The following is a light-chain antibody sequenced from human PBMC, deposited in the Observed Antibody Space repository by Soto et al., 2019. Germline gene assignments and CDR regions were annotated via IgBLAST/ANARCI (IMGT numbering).Light chain of an antibody. Sequence: QSALTQPASVSGSPGQSITISCTGTSSDVGGYNYVSWYQQHPGKAPKLIIYEVSYRPSGVSNRFSGSKSGNTASLTISGLQAEDEADYYCSSYTSSITYVFGTGTKVTVL. J-gene: IGLJ1*01. V-gene: IGLV2-14*01. CDR2: EVS. CDR1: SSDVGGYNY. CDR3: SSYTSSITYV.